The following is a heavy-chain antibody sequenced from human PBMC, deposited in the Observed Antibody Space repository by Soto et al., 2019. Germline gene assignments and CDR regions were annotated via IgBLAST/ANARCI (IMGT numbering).Heavy chain of an antibody. CDR1: GYSFTSYW. J-gene: IGHJ6*02. CDR2: IDPSDSYT. CDR3: ARLDSVVAATRNYYYYGMDV. V-gene: IGHV5-10-1*01. Sequence: GESLKISCKGSGYSFTSYWISWVRQMPGKGLEWMGRIDPSDSYTNYSPSFQGHVTISADESISTAYLQWSSLKASDTAMYYCARLDSVVAATRNYYYYGMDVWGQGTTVTVSS. D-gene: IGHD2-15*01.